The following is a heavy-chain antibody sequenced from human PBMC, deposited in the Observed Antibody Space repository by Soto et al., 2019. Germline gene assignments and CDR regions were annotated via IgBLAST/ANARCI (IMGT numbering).Heavy chain of an antibody. Sequence: SETLSLTCTVSGGSISSGGYYWSWIRQHPGKGLEWIGYIYYSGSTYYNPSLKSRVTISVDTSKNQFSLKLSSVTAADTAVYYCARERAVPGAPLEAYYFDYWGQGTLVTVSS. V-gene: IGHV4-31*03. CDR2: IYYSGST. J-gene: IGHJ4*02. D-gene: IGHD1-1*01. CDR1: GGSISSGGYY. CDR3: ARERAVPGAPLEAYYFDY.